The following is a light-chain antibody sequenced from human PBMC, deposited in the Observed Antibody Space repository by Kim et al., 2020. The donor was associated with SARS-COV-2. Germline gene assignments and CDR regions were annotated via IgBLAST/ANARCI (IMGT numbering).Light chain of an antibody. Sequence: ASVDDRVTITCRASQGISSYLAWFQHKPGKAPKSLIYAASSLQSGVPSRFSGSGSGTDFTLTISSLQPEDSATYCCHQYNHNPITFGQGTRLEIK. V-gene: IGKV1-16*01. CDR3: HQYNHNPIT. CDR1: QGISSY. J-gene: IGKJ5*01. CDR2: AAS.